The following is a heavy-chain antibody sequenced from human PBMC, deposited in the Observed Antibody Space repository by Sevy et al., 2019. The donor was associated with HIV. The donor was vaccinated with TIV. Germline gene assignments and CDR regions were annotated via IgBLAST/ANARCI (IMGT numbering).Heavy chain of an antibody. Sequence: GGSLRLSCTTSGFTFGDYAMSWVRQAPGKGLEWVGFIRGNGYGGTTEYAASVKGRFTISRDDSKSIAYLQMNSLKTEDTAVYYCTRASYSYYYGMDVWGQGTTVTVSS. V-gene: IGHV3-49*04. CDR1: GFTFGDYA. CDR3: TRASYSYYYGMDV. CDR2: IRGNGYGGTT. J-gene: IGHJ6*02.